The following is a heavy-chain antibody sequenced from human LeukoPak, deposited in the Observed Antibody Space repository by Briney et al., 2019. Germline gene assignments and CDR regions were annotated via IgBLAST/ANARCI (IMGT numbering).Heavy chain of an antibody. V-gene: IGHV3-48*01. J-gene: IGHJ4*02. CDR1: GFIFSSYW. D-gene: IGHD5-24*01. CDR2: ISGSGSST. CDR3: ARSQKAMADY. Sequence: AGGSLRLSCAASGFIFSSYWMHWVRHAPGKGLAWVSVISGSGSSTYYADSVKGRFTISRDNAKNSLYLQMNSLRAEDTAVYYCARSQKAMADYWGQGTLVTVSS.